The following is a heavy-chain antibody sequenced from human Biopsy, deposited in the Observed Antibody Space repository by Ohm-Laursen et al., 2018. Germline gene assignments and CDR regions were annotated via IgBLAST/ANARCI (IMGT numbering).Heavy chain of an antibody. Sequence: GASVKVSCKASGYTFTDYYLHWVRQDPGQGLEWMGWIHVKRGATNYAEKFQGRVTMTGDTSLRTTYMELRSLSPDDTAVYYCVRDHGVTFSGVIVRGDAFDVWGQGTKVTVSS. CDR2: IHVKRGAT. D-gene: IGHD3-16*02. CDR1: GYTFTDYY. V-gene: IGHV1-2*02. CDR3: VRDHGVTFSGVIVRGDAFDV. J-gene: IGHJ3*01.